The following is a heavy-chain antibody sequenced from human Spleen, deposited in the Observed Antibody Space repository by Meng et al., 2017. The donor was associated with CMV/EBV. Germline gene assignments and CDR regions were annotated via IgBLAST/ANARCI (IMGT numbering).Heavy chain of an antibody. Sequence: GGSLRLSCAASGFTFSSYAMSWVRQAPGKGLEWVSAISGSGSSTYYADSVKGRFTISRDNSKNTLYLQRNSLRAEATAVYYCAKDAAAVAGTYYDYYYGMDVWGQGTTVTVSS. J-gene: IGHJ6*02. CDR1: GFTFSSYA. CDR3: AKDAAAVAGTYYDYYYGMDV. CDR2: ISGSGSST. D-gene: IGHD6-19*01. V-gene: IGHV3-23*01.